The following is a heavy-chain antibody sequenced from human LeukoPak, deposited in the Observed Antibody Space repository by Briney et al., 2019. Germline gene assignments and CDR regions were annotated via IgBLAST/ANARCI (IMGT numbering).Heavy chain of an antibody. CDR1: GFTFSSYA. J-gene: IGHJ4*02. CDR2: ISYDGSNK. V-gene: IGHV3-30*04. Sequence: GGSLRLSCAASGFTFSSYAMHWVRQAPGKGLEWVAVISYDGSNKYYADSAKGRFTISRDNSKNTLYLQMNSLRAEDTAVYYCARDFVYWGQGTLVTVSS. CDR3: ARDFVY.